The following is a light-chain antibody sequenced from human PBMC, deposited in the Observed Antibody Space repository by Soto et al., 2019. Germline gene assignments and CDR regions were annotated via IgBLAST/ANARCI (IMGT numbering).Light chain of an antibody. J-gene: IGKJ1*01. CDR3: QQYHSYSPWT. CDR2: KAS. CDR1: QSISSW. V-gene: IGKV1-5*03. Sequence: DIQMTQFPSTLSASVGDRVTITCRASQSISSWLAWYQQKPGTAPKLLIYKASSLESGVPSRFSGSGSGTEFTLTISSLQPDDFATYYCQQYHSYSPWTFGQRTKVDIK.